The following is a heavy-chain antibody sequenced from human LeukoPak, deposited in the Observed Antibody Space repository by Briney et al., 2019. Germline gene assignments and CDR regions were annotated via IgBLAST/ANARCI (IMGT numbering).Heavy chain of an antibody. CDR3: ARVRAGTRKVSWFDP. CDR1: GYTFTGYY. D-gene: IGHD1-1*01. V-gene: IGHV7-4-1*02. Sequence: ASVKVSCKASGYTFTGYYMHWVREAPGQGLEWMGWINTNTGNPTYAQGFTGRFVFSLDTSVSTAYLQISSLKAEDTAVYYCARVRAGTRKVSWFDPWGQGTLVTVSS. J-gene: IGHJ5*02. CDR2: INTNTGNP.